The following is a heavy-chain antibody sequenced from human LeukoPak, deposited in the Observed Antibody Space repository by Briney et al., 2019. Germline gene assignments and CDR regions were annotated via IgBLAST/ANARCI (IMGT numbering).Heavy chain of an antibody. CDR3: AKDEYYYGMDV. Sequence: PGGSLRLSCAASGFTFDDYAMHWIRQAPGKGLEWVSGISWNSGSIGYADSVKGRITISRDSAKNSLYLQMNSLRAEDTALYYCAKDEYYYGMDVWGQGTRSPSP. CDR2: ISWNSGSI. J-gene: IGHJ6*02. CDR1: GFTFDDYA. V-gene: IGHV3-9*01.